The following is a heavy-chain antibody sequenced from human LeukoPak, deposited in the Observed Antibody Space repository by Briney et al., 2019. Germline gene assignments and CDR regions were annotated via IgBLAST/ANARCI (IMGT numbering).Heavy chain of an antibody. CDR2: INPSGGST. CDR1: GYTFTSYY. CDR3: ARDPYSGSPGYYYYYYMDV. V-gene: IGHV1-46*01. D-gene: IGHD1-26*01. J-gene: IGHJ6*03. Sequence: ASVKVSCKASGYTFTSYYMHWVRQAPGQGLEWMGIINPSGGSTSYAQKFQGRVTMTRDTSTSTVYMELSSLRSEDTAVYYCARDPYSGSPGYYYYYYMDVWGKGTTVTVSS.